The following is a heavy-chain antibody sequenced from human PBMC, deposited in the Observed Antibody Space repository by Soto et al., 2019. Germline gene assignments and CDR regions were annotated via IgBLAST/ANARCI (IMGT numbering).Heavy chain of an antibody. V-gene: IGHV4-34*01. Sequence: SETLSLTCAVYGGSFSGYYWSWIRQPPGKGLEWIGEINHSGSTNYNPSLKSRVTISVDTSKNQFSLKLSSVTAADTAVYYCARGRLGPPGITIYGVVIPPYRKDVWGQRTTVTVSS. CDR1: GGSFSGYY. J-gene: IGHJ6*02. D-gene: IGHD3-3*01. CDR2: INHSGST. CDR3: ARGRLGPPGITIYGVVIPPYRKDV.